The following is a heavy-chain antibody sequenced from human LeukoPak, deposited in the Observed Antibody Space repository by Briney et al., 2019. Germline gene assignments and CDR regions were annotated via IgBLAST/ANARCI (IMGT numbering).Heavy chain of an antibody. CDR2: IWYDGSNK. Sequence: GGSLRLSCAASGFTFSRYGMHWVRQAPGKGLEWVAVIWYDGSNKYYADSVKGRFTISRDNSKNTLYLQMNSLRAEDTAVYYCARELDSSGFLYYFDYWGQGTLVTVSS. V-gene: IGHV3-33*01. D-gene: IGHD6-19*01. CDR1: GFTFSRYG. J-gene: IGHJ4*02. CDR3: ARELDSSGFLYYFDY.